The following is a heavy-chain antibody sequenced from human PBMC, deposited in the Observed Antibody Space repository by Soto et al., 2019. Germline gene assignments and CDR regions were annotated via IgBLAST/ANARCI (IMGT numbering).Heavy chain of an antibody. CDR2: ISAYNGNT. V-gene: IGHV1-18*01. J-gene: IGHJ4*02. CDR3: ARDILEWIQSVVGY. D-gene: IGHD3-3*01. Sequence: ASVKVSCKASGYTFTNYGINWVRQAPGQGLEWMGWISAYNGNTNYAQKLQGRVTMTTDTSTSTAYMELRSLRFDDTAVYYCARDILEWIQSVVGYWGQGTLVTVSS. CDR1: GYTFTNYG.